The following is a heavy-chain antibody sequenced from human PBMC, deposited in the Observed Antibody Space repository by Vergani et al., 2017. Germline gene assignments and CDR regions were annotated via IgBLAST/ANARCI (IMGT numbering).Heavy chain of an antibody. D-gene: IGHD6-13*01. Sequence: QVQLAQSGAEVKRPGASVKVSCKAAGYTFTSYDINWVRQATGQGLEWMGWMNPNSGNTGYAQKFQGRVTMTRKTSISTAYMELSSLRSDDTAVYYCVTGRGIYWGQGTLVTVSS. V-gene: IGHV1-8*01. CDR3: VTGRGIY. CDR1: GYTFTSYD. J-gene: IGHJ4*02. CDR2: MNPNSGNT.